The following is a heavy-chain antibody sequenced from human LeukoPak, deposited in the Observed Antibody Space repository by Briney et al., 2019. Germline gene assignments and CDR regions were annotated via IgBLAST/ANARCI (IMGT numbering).Heavy chain of an antibody. V-gene: IGHV5-51*01. D-gene: IGHD3-22*01. CDR1: GYIFTSYW. J-gene: IGHJ4*02. Sequence: GESLKISCKGSGYIFTSYWIGWARQMPGKGLEWVGIINPDDSDARYSPSFQGQVIISADKSISTAYLQWSSLKASDTAMYYCARAWLFDFWGQGTLVTVSS. CDR2: INPDDSDA. CDR3: ARAWLFDF.